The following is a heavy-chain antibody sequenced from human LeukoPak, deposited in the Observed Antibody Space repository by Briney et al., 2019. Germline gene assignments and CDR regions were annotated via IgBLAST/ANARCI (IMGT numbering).Heavy chain of an antibody. CDR3: AIHPYYDFWSGYIKLDY. CDR2: IIPILGIA. Sequence: SVKVSCKASGGTFSSYTISWVRQAPGQGLEWMGRIIPILGIANYAQKSQGRVTITADKSTSTAYMELSSLRSEDTAVYYCAIHPYYDFWSGYIKLDYWGQGTLVTVSS. J-gene: IGHJ4*02. CDR1: GGTFSSYT. D-gene: IGHD3-3*01. V-gene: IGHV1-69*02.